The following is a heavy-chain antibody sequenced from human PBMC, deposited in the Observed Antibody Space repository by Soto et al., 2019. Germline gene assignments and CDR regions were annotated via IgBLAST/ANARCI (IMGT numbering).Heavy chain of an antibody. J-gene: IGHJ2*01. Sequence: GGSLRLSCAASGFTFSSYGMHWVRQAPGKGLEWVAVIWYDGSNKYYADSVKGRFTISRDNSKNTLYLQMNSLRAEDTAVYYCARGRITIFGVVTALGCFDFWGRGTLVTVSS. V-gene: IGHV3-33*01. CDR1: GFTFSSYG. CDR2: IWYDGSNK. D-gene: IGHD3-3*01. CDR3: ARGRITIFGVVTALGCFDF.